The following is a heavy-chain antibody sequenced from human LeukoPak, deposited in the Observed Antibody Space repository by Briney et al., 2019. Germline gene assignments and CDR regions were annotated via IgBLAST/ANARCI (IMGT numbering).Heavy chain of an antibody. D-gene: IGHD3-3*01. CDR1: GFTFSSYS. J-gene: IGHJ4*02. V-gene: IGHV3-48*01. CDR3: ARDARYDFWSGGLFDY. Sequence: GGSLRLSCAASGFTFSSYSMNWVRQAPGKGLEWVSYISSSSSTIYYADSVKGRFTISRDNAKNSLYLQMNSLRAEDTAVYYCARDARYDFWSGGLFDYWGQGTLVTVSS. CDR2: ISSSSSTI.